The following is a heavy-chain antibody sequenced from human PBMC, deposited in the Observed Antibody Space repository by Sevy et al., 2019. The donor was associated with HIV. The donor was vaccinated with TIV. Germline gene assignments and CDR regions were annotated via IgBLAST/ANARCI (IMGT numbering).Heavy chain of an antibody. CDR2: ISSSGTTI. CDR1: GFSFSSYS. J-gene: IGHJ4*02. Sequence: GGSLRLSCAASGFSFSSYSMRWVRQAPGKGLQSIAYISSSGTTIYYADAVMGRFTISRDNAKDSLYLQMNSLRADDTAVYYCARAVGGTYRYDDYWGQGTLVTVSS. V-gene: IGHV3-48*01. CDR3: ARAVGGTYRYDDY. D-gene: IGHD3-16*02.